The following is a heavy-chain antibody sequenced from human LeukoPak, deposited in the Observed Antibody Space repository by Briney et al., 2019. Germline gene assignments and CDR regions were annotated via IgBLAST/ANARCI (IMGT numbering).Heavy chain of an antibody. CDR3: ASPEY. J-gene: IGHJ4*02. CDR2: ISTSGRT. CDR1: GGSISSGSYY. V-gene: IGHV4-61*02. Sequence: PSETLSLTHPVSGGSISSGSYYSSWLRQPAGKGLEWIGRISTSGRTNYNPPLKTRVTISVYTSKNQVSLKLSSVSAADTDVYYCASPEYWGEGTLVTVSS.